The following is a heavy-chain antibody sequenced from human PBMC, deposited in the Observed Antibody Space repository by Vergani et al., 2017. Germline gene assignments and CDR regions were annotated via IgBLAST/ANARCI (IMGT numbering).Heavy chain of an antibody. D-gene: IGHD2-15*01. CDR1: GDSVISTDYH. CDR3: VSKRGACRAAYCHSYDF. V-gene: IGHV4-39*01. Sequence: QVQLQESGPGLVKPSETLSLTCTVSGDSVISTDYHWGWIRQPPGKGLEWIGSMDYSGSTSYNPSFESRISISFETPKNQFSLRLTSVTAADTAVYYCVSKRGACRAAYCHSYDFWGREPWSVSPQ. J-gene: IGHJ4*02. CDR2: MDYSGST.